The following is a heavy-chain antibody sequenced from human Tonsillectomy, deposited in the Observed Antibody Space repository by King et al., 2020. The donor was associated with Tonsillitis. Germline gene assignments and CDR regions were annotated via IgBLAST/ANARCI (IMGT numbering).Heavy chain of an antibody. V-gene: IGHV4-59*13. CDR1: GVSISTYF. CDR2: IQNIENI. J-gene: IGHJ4*02. D-gene: IGHD4-17*01. CDR3: ARHYGAFDY. Sequence: QLQESGPRLVEPSETLSLNCAVSGVSISTYFWHWIRQPPGKGLEWIWYIQNIENIKYNPSLKSRVTISVDTTKNQLSLRLNSVTAADTAMYYCARHYGAFDYWGRGTLVTVSS.